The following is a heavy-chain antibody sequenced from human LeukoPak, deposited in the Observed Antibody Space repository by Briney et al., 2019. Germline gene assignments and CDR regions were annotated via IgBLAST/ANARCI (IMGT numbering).Heavy chain of an antibody. CDR2: IYYSGST. J-gene: IGHJ6*03. V-gene: IGHV4-59*08. Sequence: SETLSLTCTDSGGSISSYYWSWIRQPPGKGLEWIGYIYYSGSTNYNPSLKSRVTISVDTSKNQFSLKLSSVTAADTAVYYCARQGDSSGWYYHYYMDVWGKGTTVTVSS. CDR3: ARQGDSSGWYYHYYMDV. CDR1: GGSISSYY. D-gene: IGHD6-19*01.